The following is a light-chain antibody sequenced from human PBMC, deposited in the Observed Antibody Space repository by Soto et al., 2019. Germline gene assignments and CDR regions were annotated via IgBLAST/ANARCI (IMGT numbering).Light chain of an antibody. V-gene: IGLV2-11*01. CDR3: CSYAGSYPWG. J-gene: IGLJ1*01. Sequence: GRDPKLLIYGVSKRPSGVPDRFSGSKSGNTASLTISGLQAEDEADYYCCSYAGSYPWGFGTGTKVTVL. CDR2: GVS.